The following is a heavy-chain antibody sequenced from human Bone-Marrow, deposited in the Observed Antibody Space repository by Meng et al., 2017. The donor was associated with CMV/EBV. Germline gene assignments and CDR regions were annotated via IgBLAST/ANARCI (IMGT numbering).Heavy chain of an antibody. CDR1: GFTFGDYT. J-gene: IGHJ6*02. CDR3: TRGGTSAMRDGMDV. Sequence: GGSLRLSCTASGFTFGDYTMSWVRQAPGKGLEWVGFIRSQAHGGTTEYAASVRGRFTISRDDSKNIAYLQINSLKIEDTAVYYCTRGGTSAMRDGMDVWGQGTTVTVSS. V-gene: IGHV3-49*04. D-gene: IGHD2-2*01. CDR2: IRSQAHGGTT.